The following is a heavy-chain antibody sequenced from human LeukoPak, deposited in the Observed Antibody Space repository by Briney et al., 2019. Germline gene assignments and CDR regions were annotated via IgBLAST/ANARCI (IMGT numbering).Heavy chain of an antibody. CDR2: ICGSAGST. J-gene: IGHJ4*02. CDR3: AKDLYGDYGGLDY. D-gene: IGHD4-17*01. Sequence: GGSLRLSCAAPGFIFSTYAMTWVRQAPGKGLEWVSAICGSAGSTNYADSVKGRFTISRDNPKNTLYLQMNSLRAEDTAIYYCAKDLYGDYGGLDYWGQGTLVTVSS. V-gene: IGHV3-23*01. CDR1: GFIFSTYA.